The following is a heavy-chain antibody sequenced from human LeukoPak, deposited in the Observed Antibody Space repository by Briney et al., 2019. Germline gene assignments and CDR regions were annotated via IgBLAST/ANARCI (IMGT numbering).Heavy chain of an antibody. D-gene: IGHD3-22*01. CDR2: IEQDSSAT. V-gene: IGHV3-23*01. CDR1: EFTFNNFA. J-gene: IGHJ4*02. Sequence: PGGSLRLSCVASEFTFNNFAMTWVRQAPGRGLEWVSTIEQDSSATYSADSVRGRFAISRDNSKNTLYLQMNSLRAEDTAVYYCAKDINYYDSSGYTDWGQGTLVTVSS. CDR3: AKDINYYDSSGYTD.